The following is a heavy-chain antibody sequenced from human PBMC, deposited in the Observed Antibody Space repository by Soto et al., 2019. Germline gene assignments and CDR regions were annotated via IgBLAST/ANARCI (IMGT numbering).Heavy chain of an antibody. V-gene: IGHV3-23*01. Sequence: GGSLRLSCAASGFTFSDYAMTWVRQAPGKGLEWVSFIGGTVHNTNYADSVKGRFTISRDNSKNTLYLQMNSLRAEDTAVYYCAKVAGYNYGPNDYWGQGTRVTVSS. CDR2: IGGTVHNT. J-gene: IGHJ4*02. CDR1: GFTFSDYA. CDR3: AKVAGYNYGPNDY. D-gene: IGHD5-18*01.